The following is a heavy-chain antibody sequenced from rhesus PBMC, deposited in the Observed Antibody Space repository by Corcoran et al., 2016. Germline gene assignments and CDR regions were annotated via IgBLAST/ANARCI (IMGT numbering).Heavy chain of an antibody. D-gene: IGHD3-9*01. Sequence: QVQLQESGPGLVKPSETLSLPCAVSGYSISSGFGWRWLRPPPGKGLAWIGYIGGSSGNTNNNPSRKSRGTISKDTSKNQFSLKLSSVTAADTAVYYCASSQYDEDDYGYRLDYWGQGVLVTVSS. V-gene: IGHV4-127*01. CDR1: GYSISSGFG. CDR3: ASSQYDEDDYGYRLDY. J-gene: IGHJ4*01. CDR2: IGGSSGNT.